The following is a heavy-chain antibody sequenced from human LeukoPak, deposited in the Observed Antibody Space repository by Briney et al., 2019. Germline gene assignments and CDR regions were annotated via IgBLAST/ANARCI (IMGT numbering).Heavy chain of an antibody. D-gene: IGHD6-13*01. V-gene: IGHV4-59*12. CDR1: GASISSYY. Sequence: PSETLSLTCTVSGASISSYYWSWIRQPPGKGLEWIGYIYYSGSTNYNPSLKSRVTISVDKSKNQFSLKLSSVTAADTAVYYCARVDSSSWHLDYWGQGTLVTVSS. J-gene: IGHJ4*02. CDR3: ARVDSSSWHLDY. CDR2: IYYSGST.